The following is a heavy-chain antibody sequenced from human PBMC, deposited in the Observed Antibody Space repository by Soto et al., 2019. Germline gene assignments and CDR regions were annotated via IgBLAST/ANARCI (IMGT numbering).Heavy chain of an antibody. J-gene: IGHJ6*02. Sequence: VQLLESGGGFVQPGGSLKLSCVASGFSFGNSPMSWVRQAPGRGLEWVSAITEAGGGIYYATSVKGRFVVSRDNSNNTLYLELSSVRAEDTAVYYCAKDSRNVAVSAARVYGMDVWGQGTTVTVSS. V-gene: IGHV3-23*01. CDR3: AKDSRNVAVSAARVYGMDV. CDR1: GFSFGNSP. CDR2: ITEAGGGI. D-gene: IGHD2-2*01.